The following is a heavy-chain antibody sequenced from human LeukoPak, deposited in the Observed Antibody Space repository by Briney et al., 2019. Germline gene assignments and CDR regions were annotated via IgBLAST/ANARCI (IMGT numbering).Heavy chain of an antibody. CDR3: AKELHHYYYGMDV. D-gene: IGHD2-15*01. CDR2: ISYDGSNK. Sequence: GGSLRLSCAASGFTFSSYGMHWVRQAPGKGLEGVAVISYDGSNKYYADSVKGRFTISRDNSKNTLYLQMNSLRAEDTAVYYCAKELHHYYYGMDVWGQGTTVTVSS. CDR1: GFTFSSYG. V-gene: IGHV3-30*18. J-gene: IGHJ6*02.